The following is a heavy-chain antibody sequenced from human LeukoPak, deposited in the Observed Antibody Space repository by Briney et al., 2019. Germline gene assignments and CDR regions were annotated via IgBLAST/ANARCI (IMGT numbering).Heavy chain of an antibody. Sequence: GGSLRLSCAASGFTFSSYAMSWVRQALGKGLEWVSSITISGATTYYADSAKGRLTISRDNSKTTLYLQMNSLRAEDTAVYYCATYGSGSYYRKAFDYWGQGTLVTVSS. J-gene: IGHJ4*02. CDR2: ITISGATT. D-gene: IGHD3-10*01. CDR3: ATYGSGSYYRKAFDY. CDR1: GFTFSSYA. V-gene: IGHV3-23*01.